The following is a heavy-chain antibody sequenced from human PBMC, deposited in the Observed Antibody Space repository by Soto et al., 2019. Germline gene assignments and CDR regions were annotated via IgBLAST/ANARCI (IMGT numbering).Heavy chain of an antibody. CDR2: ISYDGSNK. CDR3: AKGVEMATITGMDV. V-gene: IGHV3-30*18. Sequence: LSCAASGFTFSSYGMHWVRQAPGKGLEWVAVISYDGSNKYYADSVKGRFTISRDNPKNTLYLQMNSLRAEDTAVYYCAKGVEMATITGMDVWGQGTTVTVSS. CDR1: GFTFSSYG. D-gene: IGHD5-12*01. J-gene: IGHJ6*02.